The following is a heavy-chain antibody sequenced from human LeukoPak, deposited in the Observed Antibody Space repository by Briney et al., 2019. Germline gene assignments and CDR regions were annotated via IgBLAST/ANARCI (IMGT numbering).Heavy chain of an antibody. CDR3: ARDRELTRYYYDFMDV. Sequence: GSLRLSCAASGFTFSSYSMNWVRQAPGKGLEWIGSIYYSGTTYYNPSLKSRVTISVDTSKNQFSLKLSSVTAADTAVYYCARDRELTRYYYDFMDVWGKGTTVTVSS. J-gene: IGHJ6*03. CDR1: GFTFSSYS. D-gene: IGHD4-11*01. CDR2: IYYSGTT. V-gene: IGHV4-39*07.